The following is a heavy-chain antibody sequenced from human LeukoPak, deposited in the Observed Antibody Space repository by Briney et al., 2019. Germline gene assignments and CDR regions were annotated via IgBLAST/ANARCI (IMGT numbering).Heavy chain of an antibody. D-gene: IGHD2-2*01. CDR3: ARATCSSTSCYRGFHWFDP. J-gene: IGHJ5*02. CDR1: GYTLTSYG. V-gene: IGHV1-18*01. Sequence: ASVTAACKASGYTLTSYGISWVRHAPGQGLEWIGWISAYNGNTNYAQKLQARVTMTTETSTSTAYVELRSLRSDDTAVYYCARATCSSTSCYRGFHWFDPWGQGTLVTVSS. CDR2: ISAYNGNT.